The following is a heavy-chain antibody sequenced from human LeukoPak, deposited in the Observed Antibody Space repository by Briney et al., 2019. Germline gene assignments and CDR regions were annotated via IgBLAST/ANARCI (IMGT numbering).Heavy chain of an antibody. CDR1: GYTFTTYG. J-gene: IGHJ4*02. CDR2: ISAYNGDT. Sequence: ASVKVSCKASGYTFTTYGISWVRQAPGQGLGWMGWISAYNGDTRYAQKLQGRVTMTTDTSTTTAYLELRGLRSDDTAVYYCARVGCSSTTCYPEKDYWGQGTPVTVSS. CDR3: ARVGCSSTTCYPEKDY. D-gene: IGHD2-2*01. V-gene: IGHV1-18*01.